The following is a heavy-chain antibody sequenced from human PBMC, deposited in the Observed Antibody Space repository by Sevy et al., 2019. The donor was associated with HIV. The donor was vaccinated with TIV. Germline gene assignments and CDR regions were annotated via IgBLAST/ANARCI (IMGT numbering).Heavy chain of an antibody. V-gene: IGHV6-1*01. CDR1: GDSVSSNSAA. J-gene: IGHJ6*02. CDR3: ARDGLTYGAMDV. D-gene: IGHD7-27*01. CDR2: TFYRSTWYN. Sequence: SQTLSLTCAISGDSVSSNSAAWSWIRQSPSRGLEWLGRTFYRSTWYNDYALSVKSRITIKADTSKNQVSLQLNSVTPEDTAVYYCARDGLTYGAMDVWGQGTTVTVSS.